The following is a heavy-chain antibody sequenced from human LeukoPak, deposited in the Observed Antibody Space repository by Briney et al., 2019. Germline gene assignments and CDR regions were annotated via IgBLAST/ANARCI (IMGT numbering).Heavy chain of an antibody. V-gene: IGHV1-24*01. J-gene: IGHJ6*02. CDR1: GYTLTELS. CDR2: FDPQDVEK. CDR3: ATDWRKVARPMRAYYYYGMDV. D-gene: IGHD6-6*01. Sequence: ASLKASCKVSGYTLTELSMHWVRQAPGKRLEWMGGFDPQDVEKIYAQKFQGSVTMTEDTSTDTAYLELSSLRSEDTAVYSCATDWRKVARPMRAYYYYGMDVWGQVTTVTVSS.